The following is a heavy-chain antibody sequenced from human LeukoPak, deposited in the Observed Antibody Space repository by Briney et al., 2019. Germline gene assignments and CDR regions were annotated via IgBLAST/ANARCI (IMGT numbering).Heavy chain of an antibody. CDR2: ISSSGSTI. V-gene: IGHV3-48*03. CDR3: AELGITMIGGV. D-gene: IGHD3-10*02. J-gene: IGHJ6*04. Sequence: PGGSLRLSCAASGFTFSSYEMNWVRQAPGKGLEWVSYISSSGSTIYDADSVKGRFTISRDNAKNSLYLQMSSLRAEDTAVYYCAELGITMIGGVWGKGTTVTTSS. CDR1: GFTFSSYE.